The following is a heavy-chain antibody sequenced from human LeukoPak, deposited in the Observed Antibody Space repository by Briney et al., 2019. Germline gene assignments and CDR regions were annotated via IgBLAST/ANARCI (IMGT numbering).Heavy chain of an antibody. CDR2: IYSGGST. CDR3: ARRAGDYSHPYDY. J-gene: IGHJ4*02. Sequence: GGSLRLPCAASGFTFSSYSMNWVRQAPGKGLEWVSLIYSGGSTYYADSVKGRFTISRDNSKNTLYLQMNSLRAEDTAVYYCARRAGDYSHPYDYWGQGTLVTVSS. D-gene: IGHD3-22*01. CDR1: GFTFSSYS. V-gene: IGHV3-53*01.